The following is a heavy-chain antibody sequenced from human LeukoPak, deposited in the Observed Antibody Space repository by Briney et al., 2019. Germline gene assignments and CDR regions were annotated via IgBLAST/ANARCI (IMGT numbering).Heavy chain of an antibody. J-gene: IGHJ4*02. D-gene: IGHD1-26*01. CDR3: AGWELLRSFDY. CDR2: INHSGST. CDR1: GGSFSGYY. V-gene: IGHV4-34*01. Sequence: SETLSLTCAVYGGSFSGYYWSWIRQPPGKGLGWIGEINHSGSTNYNPSLKSRVTISVDTSKNQFSLKLSSVTAADTAVYYCAGWELLRSFDYWGQGTLVTVSS.